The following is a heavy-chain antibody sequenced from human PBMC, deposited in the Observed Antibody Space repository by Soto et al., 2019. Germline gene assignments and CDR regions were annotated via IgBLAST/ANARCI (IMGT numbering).Heavy chain of an antibody. Sequence: QVPLVQSGAEVKKPGASVKVSCKASGYTFTSYAMHWVRQAPGQRLEWMGWINAGNGNTKYSQKFQGRVTITRDTSASTAYMELSSLRSEDTAVYYCARAPTLSYWYFDLWGRGTLVTVSS. CDR3: ARAPTLSYWYFDL. V-gene: IGHV1-3*01. CDR2: INAGNGNT. J-gene: IGHJ2*01. CDR1: GYTFTSYA.